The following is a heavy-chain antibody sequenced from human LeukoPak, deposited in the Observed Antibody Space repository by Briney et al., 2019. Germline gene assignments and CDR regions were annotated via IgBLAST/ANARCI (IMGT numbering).Heavy chain of an antibody. CDR3: AQGFSSGWYPY. CDR1: GFSVSSFG. V-gene: IGHV3-23*01. CDR2: ISLNGETT. Sequence: GGSLRLSCAVSGFSVSSFGMSWVRQAPGKGLEWISAISLNGETTWYADSVRGRFTISRDNSKNTLYLQLTSLRAEDTAVYYCAQGFSSGWYPYWGQGSLVSVSS. D-gene: IGHD6-19*01. J-gene: IGHJ4*02.